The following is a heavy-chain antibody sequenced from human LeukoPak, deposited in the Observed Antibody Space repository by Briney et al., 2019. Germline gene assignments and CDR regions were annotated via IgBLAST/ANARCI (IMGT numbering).Heavy chain of an antibody. D-gene: IGHD5-12*01. V-gene: IGHV4-59*01. CDR3: ARGGVATPIDY. CDR1: GGSISSYY. CDR2: IYYSGST. Sequence: SETLSLTCTVSGGSISSYYWSWIRQPPGKGLEWIGYIYYSGSTNYNPSLKSQVTISVDTSKNQFSLKLSSVTAADTAVYYCARGGVATPIDYWGQGTLVTVSS. J-gene: IGHJ4*02.